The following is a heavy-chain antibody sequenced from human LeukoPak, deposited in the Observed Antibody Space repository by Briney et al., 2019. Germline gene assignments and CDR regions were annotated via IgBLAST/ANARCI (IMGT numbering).Heavy chain of an antibody. V-gene: IGHV3-9*01. J-gene: IGHJ4*02. CDR3: ARRSAVAASFDY. D-gene: IGHD6-19*01. Sequence: GGSLRLSCAASGFTFDDYGMHWVRQAPGKGLEWVSGISWNSGSIGYADSVKGRFTISRDNAKNSLYLQMNSLRAEDTAVYYCARRSAVAASFDYWGQGTLVTVSS. CDR1: GFTFDDYG. CDR2: ISWNSGSI.